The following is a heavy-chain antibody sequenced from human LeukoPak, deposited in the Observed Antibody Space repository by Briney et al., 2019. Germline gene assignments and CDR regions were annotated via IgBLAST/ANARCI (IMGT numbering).Heavy chain of an antibody. CDR2: INPTGGST. CDR1: GYTFPSYF. Sequence: GAPVKVPCKASGYTFPSYFMHWVRQAPGQGLEWMGIINPTGGSTTYAQKFQGRVTMTRDTSTSSVYMELSSLRSDDTAVYYCARTAARRFDYWGQGTLVTVSS. V-gene: IGHV1-46*01. D-gene: IGHD6-6*01. J-gene: IGHJ4*02. CDR3: ARTAARRFDY.